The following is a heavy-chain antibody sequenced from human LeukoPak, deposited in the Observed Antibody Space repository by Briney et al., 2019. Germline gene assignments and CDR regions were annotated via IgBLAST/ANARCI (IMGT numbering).Heavy chain of an antibody. CDR3: ARAEAAAVLFDY. Sequence: LSGGSLRLSCAASGFTVSRHYMSWVRQAPGKGLEGVSVIYSGGSTYYADSVKGRFTISRDYSKNTLYLQMNSLRAEDTAVYYCARAEAAAVLFDYWGQGTLVTVSS. D-gene: IGHD6-13*01. J-gene: IGHJ4*02. CDR2: IYSGGST. V-gene: IGHV3-53*01. CDR1: GFTVSRHY.